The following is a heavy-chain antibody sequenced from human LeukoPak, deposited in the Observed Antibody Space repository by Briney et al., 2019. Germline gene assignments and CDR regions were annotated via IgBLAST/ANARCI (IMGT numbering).Heavy chain of an antibody. CDR2: IYYSGST. Sequence: PSETLSLTCAVYGGSFSGYYWSWIRQPPGKGLEWIGYIYYSGSTNYNPSLKSRVTISVDTSKNQFSLKLSSVTAADTAVYYCARGDRPREIPPLIRKKNAFDIWGQGTMVTVSS. D-gene: IGHD2-8*01. CDR1: GGSFSGYY. J-gene: IGHJ3*02. CDR3: ARGDRPREIPPLIRKKNAFDI. V-gene: IGHV4-59*12.